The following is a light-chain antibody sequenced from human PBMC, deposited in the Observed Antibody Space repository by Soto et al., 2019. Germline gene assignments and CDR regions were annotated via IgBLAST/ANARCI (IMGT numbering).Light chain of an antibody. CDR1: TSNIGTNT. Sequence: QSVLTQLPSASGTPGQRVSISCSGSTSNIGTNTVSWYQHVPGTAPKLLIYSNDQRPSAVRGRFSGSKSGTSASLAISGLLSEDEADYYCATWDDSLNVVFGGGTKLTVL. CDR2: SND. V-gene: IGLV1-44*01. J-gene: IGLJ2*01. CDR3: ATWDDSLNVV.